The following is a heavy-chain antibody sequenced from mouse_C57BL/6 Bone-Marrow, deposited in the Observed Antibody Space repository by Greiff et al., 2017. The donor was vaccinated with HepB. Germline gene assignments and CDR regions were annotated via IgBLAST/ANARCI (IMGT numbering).Heavy chain of an antibody. CDR3: ARDRGYYDNTGYFDY. Sequence: EVQVVESGGGLVKPGGSLKLSCAASGFTFSSYAMSWVRQTPEKRLEWVATISDGGSYTYYPDNVKGRFTISRDNAKNNLYLQMSHLKSEDTAMYYCARDRGYYDNTGYFDYWGQGTTLTVSS. J-gene: IGHJ2*01. CDR1: GFTFSSYA. CDR2: ISDGGSYT. V-gene: IGHV5-4*01. D-gene: IGHD2-4*01.